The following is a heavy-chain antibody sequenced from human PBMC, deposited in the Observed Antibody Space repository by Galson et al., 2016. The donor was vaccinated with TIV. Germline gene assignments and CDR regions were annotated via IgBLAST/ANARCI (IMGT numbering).Heavy chain of an antibody. V-gene: IGHV2-5*01. Sequence: PALVKPTQTLTLTCTFSGFSLPDLGVGVGWIRQPPGKAPEWLALIYWNYDGRYRPSLKSRLTLTKDTSKNQVALTLTNMDPVDTATYYCAHTPALFNSGLFREAYYFDYWGQGTLVTVSS. CDR3: AHTPALFNSGLFREAYYFDY. J-gene: IGHJ4*02. CDR1: GFSLPDLGVG. CDR2: IYWNYDG. D-gene: IGHD5-12*01.